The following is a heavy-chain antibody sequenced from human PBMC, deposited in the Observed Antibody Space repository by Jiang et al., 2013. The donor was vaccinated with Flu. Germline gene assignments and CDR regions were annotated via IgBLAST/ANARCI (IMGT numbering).Heavy chain of an antibody. CDR1: GFTFTTYW. CDR2: INSDGSST. V-gene: IGHV3-74*01. J-gene: IGHJ4*02. D-gene: IGHD6-19*01. Sequence: LVQPGGSLRLSCAASGFTFTTYWMHWVRQVPGKGLVWVSHINSDGSSTSYADSVKGRFTISRDNDKNSLYLQMNSLRAEDTAVYYCARDVDWRVAGRGWGFDYWGQGTLVSVSS. CDR3: ARDVDWRVAGRGWGFDY.